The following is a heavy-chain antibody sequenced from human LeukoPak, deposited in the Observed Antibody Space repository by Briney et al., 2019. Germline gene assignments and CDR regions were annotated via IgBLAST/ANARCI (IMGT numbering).Heavy chain of an antibody. Sequence: SETLSLTCTVSGGSISNYYWSWIRQPPGKGLEWIGYIYYSGSTNYNPSLKSRLTISVDKSKNQFSLRLSSVTAADTAVYYCARLFEAAVGPGIWWFDPWGQGTLVTVSS. V-gene: IGHV4-59*01. CDR1: GGSISNYY. J-gene: IGHJ5*02. CDR2: IYYSGST. D-gene: IGHD6-13*01. CDR3: ARLFEAAVGPGIWWFDP.